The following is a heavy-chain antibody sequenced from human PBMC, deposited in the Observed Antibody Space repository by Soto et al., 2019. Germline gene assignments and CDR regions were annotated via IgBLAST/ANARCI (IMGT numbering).Heavy chain of an antibody. CDR1: GFTFDDYA. CDR3: AKVGQTGWSYYGMDV. V-gene: IGHV3-9*01. CDR2: ISWNSGSI. Sequence: PGGSLRLSCAASGFTFDDYAMHWVRQVPGKGLEWVSGISWNSGSIGYADSVKGRFTISRDNAKNSLYLQMNSLRAEDTALYYCAKVGQTGWSYYGMDVWGQGTTVTVSS. D-gene: IGHD6-19*01. J-gene: IGHJ6*02.